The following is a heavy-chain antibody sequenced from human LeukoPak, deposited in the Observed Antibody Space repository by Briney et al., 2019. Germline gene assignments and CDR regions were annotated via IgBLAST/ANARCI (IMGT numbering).Heavy chain of an antibody. CDR1: GFTFSSYS. CDR3: ASFSITMVRGVIKDV. CDR2: ISSSSSYI. V-gene: IGHV3-21*01. Sequence: GGSLRLSCAASGFTFSSYSMNWVRQAPGKGLEWVSSISSSSSYIYYADPVKGRFTISRDNAKNSLYLQMNSLRAEDTAVYYCASFSITMVRGVIKDVWGKGTTVTVSS. J-gene: IGHJ6*04. D-gene: IGHD3-10*01.